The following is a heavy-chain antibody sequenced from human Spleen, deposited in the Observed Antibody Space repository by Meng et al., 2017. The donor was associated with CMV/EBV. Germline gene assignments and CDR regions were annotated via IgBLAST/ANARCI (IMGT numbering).Heavy chain of an antibody. D-gene: IGHD3-22*01. CDR2: ISSLGGTI. Sequence: GESLKISCAASGFTFSTYEMDWVRQAPGKGLEWVSYISSLGGTIYYADSVKGRFTISRDNAKNSLYLQMNSLRAEDTAVYYCARGCYDSSGYYQLFDYWGQGTLVTVSS. CDR1: GFTFSTYE. CDR3: ARGCYDSSGYYQLFDY. V-gene: IGHV3-48*03. J-gene: IGHJ4*02.